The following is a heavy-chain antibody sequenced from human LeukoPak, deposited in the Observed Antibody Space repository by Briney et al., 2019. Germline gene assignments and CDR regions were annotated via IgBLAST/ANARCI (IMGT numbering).Heavy chain of an antibody. J-gene: IGHJ6*04. CDR2: IIPIFGTA. Sequence: ASVKVSCKASGGTVSSYAISWVRQAPGQGLEWMGGIIPIFGTANYAQRFQGRVTITADESTSTAYMELSSLRSEDTAVYYCARDPSYSMVRGAMGYYYYGMDVWGKGTTVTVSS. CDR1: GGTVSSYA. V-gene: IGHV1-69*13. CDR3: ARDPSYSMVRGAMGYYYYGMDV. D-gene: IGHD3-10*01.